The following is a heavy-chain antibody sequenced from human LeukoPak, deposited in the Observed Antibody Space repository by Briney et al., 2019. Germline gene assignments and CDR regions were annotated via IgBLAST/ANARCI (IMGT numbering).Heavy chain of an antibody. Sequence: GGSLGLSCAASGFTFGSYGMSWVRQAPGKGLEWVSFITPNADRASYADSVKGRFTISRDNPRNTLYMQMNSLRDEDTAVYYCAIMHGYYDGSGYWVQWGQGTLVTVSS. J-gene: IGHJ1*01. V-gene: IGHV3-23*01. CDR1: GFTFGSYG. CDR2: ITPNADRA. D-gene: IGHD3-22*01. CDR3: AIMHGYYDGSGYWVQ.